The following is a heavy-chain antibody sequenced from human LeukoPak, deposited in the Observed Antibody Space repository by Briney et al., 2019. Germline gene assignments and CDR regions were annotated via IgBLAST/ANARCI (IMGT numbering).Heavy chain of an antibody. Sequence: GGSLRLSCAASGFTFSSYAMSWVRQAPGKGLEWVSAISGSGGSTYYADSVKGRFTISRDNSKNTLYLQMNSLRAEDTAVYYCAKATEPYCSSTSCYAWFDPSGQGTLVTVSS. V-gene: IGHV3-23*01. CDR2: ISGSGGST. CDR3: AKATEPYCSSTSCYAWFDP. J-gene: IGHJ5*02. D-gene: IGHD2-2*01. CDR1: GFTFSSYA.